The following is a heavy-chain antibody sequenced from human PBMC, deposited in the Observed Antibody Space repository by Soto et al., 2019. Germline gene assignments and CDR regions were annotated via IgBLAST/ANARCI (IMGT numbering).Heavy chain of an antibody. CDR3: ARHWIYSSGWYYFVY. Sequence: GESLKISCKGSGYSFTSYWIGWVRQMPGKGLEWMGIIYPGDSDTRYSPSFQGQVTISADKSISTAYLQWSSLKASDTAMYYCARHWIYSSGWYYFVYWGQGTLVTVSS. CDR2: IYPGDSDT. CDR1: GYSFTSYW. J-gene: IGHJ4*02. D-gene: IGHD6-19*01. V-gene: IGHV5-51*01.